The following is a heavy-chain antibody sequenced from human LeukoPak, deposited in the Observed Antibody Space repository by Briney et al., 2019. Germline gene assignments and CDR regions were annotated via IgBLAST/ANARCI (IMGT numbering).Heavy chain of an antibody. CDR3: ARELIVQKNWFDP. CDR1: GYTFAGYY. V-gene: IGHV1-2*02. CDR2: INPNSGGT. D-gene: IGHD3-22*01. Sequence: RASVKVSCKASGYTFAGYYMHWVRQAPGQGLEWMGWINPNSGGTNYAQKFQGRVTMTRDTSISTAYMELSRLRSDDTAVYYCARELIVQKNWFDPWGQGTLVTVSS. J-gene: IGHJ5*02.